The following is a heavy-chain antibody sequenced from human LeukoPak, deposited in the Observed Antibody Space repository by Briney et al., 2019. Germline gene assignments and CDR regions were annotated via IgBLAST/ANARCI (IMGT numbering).Heavy chain of an antibody. CDR1: GDSISGSTYY. CDR3: ARHRWDGYYDILTGYSYAFDI. J-gene: IGHJ3*02. D-gene: IGHD3-9*01. CDR2: IFYSGTT. V-gene: IGHV4-39*01. Sequence: PSETLSLTCTVSGDSISGSTYYWGWIRQPPGRGLEWIGRIFYSGTTSYNPSLKSRVTISVDTSKNQFSLKLSSVTAADTAVYYCARHRWDGYYDILTGYSYAFDIWGQGTMVTVSS.